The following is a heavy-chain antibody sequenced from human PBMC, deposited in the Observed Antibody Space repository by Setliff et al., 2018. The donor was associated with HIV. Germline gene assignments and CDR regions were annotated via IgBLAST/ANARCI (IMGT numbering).Heavy chain of an antibody. CDR1: GGSISSGGYY. J-gene: IGHJ4*02. V-gene: IGHV4-31*03. Sequence: SETLSLTCTVSGGSISSGGYYWSWIRQHPGKGLEWIGYIYYSGSTYYNPSLKSRVTISGDTSKNQFSLKLSSVTAADTAVYYCARESELRRIDYWGQGTLVTVSS. D-gene: IGHD1-1*01. CDR2: IYYSGST. CDR3: ARESELRRIDY.